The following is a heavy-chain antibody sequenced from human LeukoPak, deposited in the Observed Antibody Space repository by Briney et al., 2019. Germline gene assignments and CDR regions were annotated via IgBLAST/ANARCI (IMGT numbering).Heavy chain of an antibody. CDR3: AGGIAAAGLPTVTLTYYFDY. Sequence: GGSLRLSCAASGFTFSSYSMNWVRQAPGKGLEWVSSISSSSSYIYYADSVKGRFTISRDNAKNSLYLQMNSLRAEDTAVYYCAGGIAAAGLPTVTLTYYFDYWGQGTLVTVSS. V-gene: IGHV3-21*01. D-gene: IGHD6-13*01. CDR2: ISSSSSYI. J-gene: IGHJ4*02. CDR1: GFTFSSYS.